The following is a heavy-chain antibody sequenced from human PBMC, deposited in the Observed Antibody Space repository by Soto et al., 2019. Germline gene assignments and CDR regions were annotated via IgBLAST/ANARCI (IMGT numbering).Heavy chain of an antibody. CDR1: GCTLSGSA. Sequence: EVQLVESGGGLVQPGGSLKLSCAASGCTLSGSAVYWVRQASGKGLEWVGRIRSKSNNYATAYGASVKGRFSISRDDLKNTAYLQRNSLRTGDTAVYYCTRLWWGIGGPPLDYWGQGNLVTVSS. V-gene: IGHV3-73*01. CDR3: TRLWWGIGGPPLDY. J-gene: IGHJ4*02. CDR2: IRSKSNNYAT. D-gene: IGHD3-16*01.